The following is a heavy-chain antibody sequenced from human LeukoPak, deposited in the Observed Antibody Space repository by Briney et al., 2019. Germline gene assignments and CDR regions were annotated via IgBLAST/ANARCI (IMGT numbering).Heavy chain of an antibody. CDR1: GFTFSSYA. CDR2: IYSGGST. V-gene: IGHV3-23*03. J-gene: IGHJ4*02. CDR3: ATSAAVRLFDY. Sequence: GGSLRLSCAASGFTFSSYAMSWVREAPGKGLEWVSVIYSGGSTYYAGSVKGRFTISKDNSKNTLYLQMNSLRAEDTAVYYCATSAAVRLFDYWGQGALVTVSS. D-gene: IGHD2-2*01.